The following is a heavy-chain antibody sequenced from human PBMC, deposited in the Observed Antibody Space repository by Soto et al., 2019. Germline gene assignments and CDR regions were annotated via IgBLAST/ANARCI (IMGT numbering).Heavy chain of an antibody. CDR1: GVSVSSYT. V-gene: IGHV4-4*07. Sequence: GTLYLTCLVSGVSVSSYTWSWVRQPSNKGLEWIGRVFSSVSATYSPSLKSRVRISMDTPENRISLKLDSVTAADAGVYYCTRDGMTTGDTWGPGTLVTVSS. CDR3: TRDGMTTGDT. J-gene: IGHJ4*02. CDR2: VFSSVSA. D-gene: IGHD2-21*02.